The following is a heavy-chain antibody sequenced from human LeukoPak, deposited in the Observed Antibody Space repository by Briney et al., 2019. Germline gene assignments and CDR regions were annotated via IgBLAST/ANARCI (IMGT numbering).Heavy chain of an antibody. Sequence: SETLSLTCAVSGYSISSGYYWGWIRQPPGKGLEWIGSIYHGGSTYYNPSLKSRVTISVDTSKNQFSLKLSSVTAADTAVYYCARDEGYGDGAFDIWGQRTMVTVSS. V-gene: IGHV4-38-2*02. CDR1: GYSISSGYY. J-gene: IGHJ3*02. CDR2: IYHGGST. CDR3: ARDEGYGDGAFDI. D-gene: IGHD4-17*01.